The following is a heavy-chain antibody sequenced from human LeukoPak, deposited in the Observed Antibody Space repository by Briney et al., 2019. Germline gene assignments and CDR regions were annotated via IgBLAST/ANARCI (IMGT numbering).Heavy chain of an antibody. V-gene: IGHV3-21*01. D-gene: IGHD7-27*01. CDR2: ISSSSSYI. Sequence: GGSLRLSCVASGFTFSDYYMDWVRQAPGKGLEWVSSISSSSSYIYYADSVKGRFTISRDNAKNSLYLQMNSLRAEDTAVYYCARDQTGSDAFDIWGQGTMVTVSS. J-gene: IGHJ3*02. CDR1: GFTFSDYY. CDR3: ARDQTGSDAFDI.